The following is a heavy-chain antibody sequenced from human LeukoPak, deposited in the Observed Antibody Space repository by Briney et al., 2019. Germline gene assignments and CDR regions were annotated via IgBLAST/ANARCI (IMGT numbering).Heavy chain of an antibody. Sequence: ASVKVSCKASGYTFTSYDINWVRQATGQGLEWMGWMNPNSGNTGYAQKFQGRVTMTRNTSISTAYMELSSLRSEDTAVYYCARGRGFYDILTGHVRPPYYYYGMDVWGQGTTVTVSS. V-gene: IGHV1-8*01. CDR2: MNPNSGNT. J-gene: IGHJ6*02. CDR1: GYTFTSYD. D-gene: IGHD3-9*01. CDR3: ARGRGFYDILTGHVRPPYYYYGMDV.